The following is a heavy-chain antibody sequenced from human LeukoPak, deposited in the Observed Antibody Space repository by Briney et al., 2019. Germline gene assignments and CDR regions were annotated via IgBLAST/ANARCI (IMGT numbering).Heavy chain of an antibody. D-gene: IGHD5-18*01. V-gene: IGHV4-59*01. J-gene: IGHJ4*02. CDR2: IYYSGST. Sequence: PSETLSLTCTVSGGSISSYYWIWIRQPPGKGLEWIGYIYYSGSTNYNPSLKSRVTISVDTSKNQFSLKLSSVTAADTAVYYCARGIQLWSYFDYWGQGTLVTVSS. CDR1: GGSISSYY. CDR3: ARGIQLWSYFDY.